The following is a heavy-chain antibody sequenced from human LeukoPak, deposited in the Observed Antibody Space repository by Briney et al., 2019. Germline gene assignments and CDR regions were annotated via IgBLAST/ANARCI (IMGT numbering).Heavy chain of an antibody. CDR3: AKDMGHAVAGTGTSFDY. V-gene: IGHV3-21*04. D-gene: IGHD6-19*01. Sequence: GGSLRLSCAAPGFTFSSYSMNWVRQAPGKGLEWVSSISSSSSYIYYADSVKGRFTISRNNAKNSLYLQMNSLRAEDTALYYCAKDMGHAVAGTGTSFDYWGQGNLVTVSS. J-gene: IGHJ4*02. CDR2: ISSSSSYI. CDR1: GFTFSSYS.